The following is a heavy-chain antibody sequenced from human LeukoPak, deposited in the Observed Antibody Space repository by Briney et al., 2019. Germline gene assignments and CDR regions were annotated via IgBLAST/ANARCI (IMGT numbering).Heavy chain of an antibody. CDR1: GGSISSGGYS. D-gene: IGHD4-23*01. Sequence: KASGTLSLTCAVSGGSISSGGYSWSWIRQPPGKGLEWIGYIYHSGSTYYNPSLKSRVTISVDRSKNQFSLKLSSVTAADTAVYYCARDPGENYGGNSGAAGYFDYWGQGTLVTVSS. V-gene: IGHV4-30-2*01. CDR2: IYHSGST. CDR3: ARDPGENYGGNSGAAGYFDY. J-gene: IGHJ4*02.